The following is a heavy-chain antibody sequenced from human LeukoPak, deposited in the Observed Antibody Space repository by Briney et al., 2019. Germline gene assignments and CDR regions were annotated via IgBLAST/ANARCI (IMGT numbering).Heavy chain of an antibody. CDR1: GFTFSSHW. D-gene: IGHD2-2*01. CDR3: ARVGVVGGYCSSTSCYGFDY. V-gene: IGHV3-7*01. Sequence: PGGSLRLSCAASGFTFSSHWMSWVRQAPGKGQEWVANIKQDGSEKYYVDSVKGRFTISRDNAKNSLYLQMNSLRAEDTAVYYCARVGVVGGYCSSTSCYGFDYWGQGTLVTVSS. J-gene: IGHJ4*02. CDR2: IKQDGSEK.